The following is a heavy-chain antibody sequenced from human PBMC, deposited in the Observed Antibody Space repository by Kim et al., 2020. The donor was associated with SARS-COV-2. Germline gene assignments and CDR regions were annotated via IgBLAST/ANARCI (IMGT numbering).Heavy chain of an antibody. CDR1: GFTFSSYG. V-gene: IGHV3-33*01. Sequence: GGSLRLSCAASGFTFSSYGMHWVRQAPGKGLEWVAVIWYDGSNKYYADSVKGRFTISRDNSKNTLYLQMNSLRAEDTAVYYCARGCSSTSCHGDYGMDVWDQGTTVTVSS. J-gene: IGHJ6*02. D-gene: IGHD2-2*01. CDR3: ARGCSSTSCHGDYGMDV. CDR2: IWYDGSNK.